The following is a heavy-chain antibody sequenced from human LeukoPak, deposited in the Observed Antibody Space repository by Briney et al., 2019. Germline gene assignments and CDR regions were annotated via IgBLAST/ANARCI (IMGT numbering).Heavy chain of an antibody. V-gene: IGHV3-9*01. CDR1: GFTFDDFA. CDR2: INWNSGYI. CDR3: AKDRGVGIYYFDS. J-gene: IGHJ4*02. D-gene: IGHD1-26*01. Sequence: GRSLRLSCAASGFTFDDFAMHWVRQAPGKGLEWVSGINWNSGYIGYADSVKGRFTIFRDNAKSSLYLQMNSLRSEDTALYYCAKDRGVGIYYFDSWGQGTLVTVSS.